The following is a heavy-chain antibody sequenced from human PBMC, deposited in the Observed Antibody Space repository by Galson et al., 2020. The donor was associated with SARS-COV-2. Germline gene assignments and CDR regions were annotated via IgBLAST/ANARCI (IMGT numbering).Heavy chain of an antibody. D-gene: IGHD3-22*01. J-gene: IGHJ4*02. V-gene: IGHV1-24*01. CDR3: ATVRYSYYDLLQLRYYYDSSGYFL. CDR1: GYTLTELS. CDR2: FDPEDGET. Sequence: ASVKVSCKVSGYTLTELSMHWVRQAPGKGLEWMGGFDPEDGETIYAQQFQGRVTMTEDTSTDTAYMELSSLRSEDTAVYYCATVRYSYYDLLQLRYYYDSSGYFLWGQGTLVTVCS.